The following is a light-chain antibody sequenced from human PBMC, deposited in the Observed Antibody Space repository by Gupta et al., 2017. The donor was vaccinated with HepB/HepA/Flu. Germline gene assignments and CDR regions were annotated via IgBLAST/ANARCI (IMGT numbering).Light chain of an antibody. CDR3: AAWDDSLSGWV. CDR1: SSNIGSNN. Sequence: QSVPTQPPTASGPPGHMVTLSCSGSSSNIGSNNIDWYQQFPGTAPKLLIYKNNQRPSRGPDRFSGSKSDASASLAISGLRSEDEAEYFCAAWDDSLSGWVFGGGTKLTVL. J-gene: IGLJ3*02. V-gene: IGLV1-47*01. CDR2: KNN.